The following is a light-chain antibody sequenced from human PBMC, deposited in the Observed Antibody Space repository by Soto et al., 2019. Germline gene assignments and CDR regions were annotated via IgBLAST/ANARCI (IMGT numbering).Light chain of an antibody. J-gene: IGKJ4*01. CDR1: QSVSSSY. Sequence: EIVLKQSPGTLSLSPGERATLSCRASQSVSSSYLAWYQQKPGQAPRLLIYGASSRATGIPDRFSGSGSGTDFTLTISRLEPEDFAVYYCQQYGSSPLTFGGGTNVDIK. CDR2: GAS. CDR3: QQYGSSPLT. V-gene: IGKV3-20*01.